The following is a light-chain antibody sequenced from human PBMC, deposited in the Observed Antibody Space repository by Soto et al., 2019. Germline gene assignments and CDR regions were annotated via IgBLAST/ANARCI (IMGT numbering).Light chain of an antibody. CDR1: QTISTS. CDR2: DAS. V-gene: IGKV3D-15*01. J-gene: IGKJ2*01. CDR3: QQYSNRRYT. Sequence: EIVMTQSPGTLSVSPGERATLSCRASQTISTSLAWYQQKPGQAPRLLIYDASARATGIPGRFSGSGSGTDFTLTISGLQSDDFAVYYCQQYSNRRYTFGQGTRLEIK.